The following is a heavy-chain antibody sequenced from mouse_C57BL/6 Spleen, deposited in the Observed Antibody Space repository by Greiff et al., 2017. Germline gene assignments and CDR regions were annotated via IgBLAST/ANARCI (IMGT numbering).Heavy chain of an antibody. Sequence: DVQLQESGGGLVKPGGSLKISCAASGFSFSDYGMNWVRQAPEKGLEWVAYISSGSSTIYYADKVKGQFTISRDNAKNTLFLQMTSLGAEDTAMFSRACESGWFPYFGYWGTAITLSVS. D-gene: IGHD2-3*01. J-gene: IGHJ2*01. CDR2: ISSGSSTI. V-gene: IGHV5-17*01. CDR3: ACESGWFPYFGY. CDR1: GFSFSDYG.